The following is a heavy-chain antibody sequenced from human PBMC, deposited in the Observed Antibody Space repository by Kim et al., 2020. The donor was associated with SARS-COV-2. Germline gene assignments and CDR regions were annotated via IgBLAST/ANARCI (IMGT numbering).Heavy chain of an antibody. CDR1: GGSFSGYY. J-gene: IGHJ3*02. V-gene: IGHV4-34*01. CDR3: AKSFSGSYYNVWYHDAFDI. Sequence: SDTLSLTCAVYGGSFSGYYWSWIRQPPGKGLEWIGEINHSGSTNYNPSLKSRVTISVDTSKNQFSLKLSSVTAADTAVYYCAKSFSGSYYNVWYHDAFDIWGQGTMVTVSS. D-gene: IGHD3-10*01. CDR2: INHSGST.